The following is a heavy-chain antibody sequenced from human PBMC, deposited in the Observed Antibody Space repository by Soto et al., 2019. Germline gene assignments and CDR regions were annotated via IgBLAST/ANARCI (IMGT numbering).Heavy chain of an antibody. CDR2: ISHDGVTK. D-gene: IGHD4-4*01. V-gene: IGHV3-30-3*01. CDR3: VRASYSSSCESLDP. Sequence: LRLSCAASGSSFPKYPMHWVRQTPDKGLEWLAVISHDGVTKNSADSVKGRFSVSRDNSRNRLDLEMNSLRTEDTAMYYCVRASYSSSCESLDPWRKGTLVTVSS. J-gene: IGHJ5*02. CDR1: GSSFPKYP.